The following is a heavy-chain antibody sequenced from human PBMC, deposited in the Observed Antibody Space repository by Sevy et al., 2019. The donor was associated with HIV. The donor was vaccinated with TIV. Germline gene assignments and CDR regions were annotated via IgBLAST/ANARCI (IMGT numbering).Heavy chain of an antibody. Sequence: GGSLRLSCAASGFTFSSYAMSWVRQAPGKGLEWVSAISGSGGSTYYADSVKGRFTISRDNSKNTLYLQMNSLRAEDTAVYYCAKRAVGLIRGIAVAGIDYWGQGTLVTVSS. D-gene: IGHD6-19*01. J-gene: IGHJ4*02. V-gene: IGHV3-23*01. CDR3: AKRAVGLIRGIAVAGIDY. CDR2: ISGSGGST. CDR1: GFTFSSYA.